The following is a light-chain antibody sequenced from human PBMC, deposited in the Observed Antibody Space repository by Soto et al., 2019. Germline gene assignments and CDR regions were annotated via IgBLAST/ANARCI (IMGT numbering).Light chain of an antibody. Sequence: DIQMTQSPSSLSASVGDRVTITCRASQGIRDALGWYQQKPGKAPKRLLYAASSLQSGVPSRFSGSGSGTECTLTISSLQPEDFATYYCLQHNSYPQTFGQGTKVEIK. CDR2: AAS. J-gene: IGKJ1*01. CDR1: QGIRDA. CDR3: LQHNSYPQT. V-gene: IGKV1-17*01.